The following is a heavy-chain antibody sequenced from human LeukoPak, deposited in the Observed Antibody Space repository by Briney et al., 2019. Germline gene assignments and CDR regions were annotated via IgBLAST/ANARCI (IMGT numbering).Heavy chain of an antibody. CDR1: GFIFSQYS. J-gene: IGHJ5*02. D-gene: IGHD5-12*01. CDR3: ARDAGNSGYGCDL. V-gene: IGHV3-48*01. Sequence: GGSLRLSCAASGFIFSQYSMNWVRQAPGKGLGWVSHIRYTGETFYADSVEGRFTISKDNARNSLYLQMNDLRGEDTAIYYCARDAGNSGYGCDLWGQGTLVTVSS. CDR2: IRYTGET.